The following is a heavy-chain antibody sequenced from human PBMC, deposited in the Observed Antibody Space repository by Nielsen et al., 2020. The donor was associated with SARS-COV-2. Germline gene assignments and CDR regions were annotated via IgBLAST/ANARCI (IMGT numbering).Heavy chain of an antibody. CDR2: INHSGST. D-gene: IGHD2-15*01. Sequence: SQTLSLTCAVYGGSFSGYYWSWIRQPPGKGLEWIGEINHSGSTNYNPSLKSRVTISVDTSKNQFSLKLSSVTAADTAVYYCARWLTDYCSGGSCYSGDAFDIRGQGTMVTVSS. CDR1: GGSFSGYY. CDR3: ARWLTDYCSGGSCYSGDAFDI. J-gene: IGHJ3*02. V-gene: IGHV4-34*01.